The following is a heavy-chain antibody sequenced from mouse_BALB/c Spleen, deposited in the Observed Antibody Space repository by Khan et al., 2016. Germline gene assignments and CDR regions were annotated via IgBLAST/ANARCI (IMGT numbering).Heavy chain of an antibody. CDR1: GYTFTNYG. D-gene: IGHD2-4*01. V-gene: IGHV9-3-1*01. CDR2: INTYTGEP. Sequence: QSELVPSGPELKKPGETVKISCKASGYTFTNYGMNWVKQAPGKGLKWMGWINTYTGEPTYADDFKGRFAFSLETSANTAYLQINNLKNEDTATYFCARDVITTSGASAYWGQGTLVTVSA. J-gene: IGHJ3*01. CDR3: ARDVITTSGASAY.